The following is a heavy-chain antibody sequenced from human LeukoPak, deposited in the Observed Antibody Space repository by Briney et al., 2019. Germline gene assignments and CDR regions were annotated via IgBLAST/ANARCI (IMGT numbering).Heavy chain of an antibody. Sequence: PSETLSLTCTVSGGSISSYYWSWIRQPPGKGLEWIGYIYYSGSTYYNPSLKSRVTISVDTSKNQFSLKLSSVTAADTAVYYCASLPKRHVWARGASYWGQGTLVTVSS. V-gene: IGHV4-59*04. CDR2: IYYSGST. CDR3: ASLPKRHVWARGASY. CDR1: GGSISSYY. D-gene: IGHD2-8*01. J-gene: IGHJ4*02.